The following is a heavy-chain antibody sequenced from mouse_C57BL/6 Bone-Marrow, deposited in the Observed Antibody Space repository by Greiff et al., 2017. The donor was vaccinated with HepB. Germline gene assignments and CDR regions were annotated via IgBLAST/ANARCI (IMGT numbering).Heavy chain of an antibody. J-gene: IGHJ1*03. CDR3: ARSDGSSFSV. D-gene: IGHD1-1*01. Sequence: QVQLKQSGAELARPGASVKLSCKASGYTFTSYGISWVKQRTGQGLEWIGEIYPRSGNTYYNEKFKGKATLTADKSSSTAYMELRSLTSEDAAVYFCARSDGSSFSVWGTGTTVTVSS. CDR1: GYTFTSYG. V-gene: IGHV1-81*01. CDR2: IYPRSGNT.